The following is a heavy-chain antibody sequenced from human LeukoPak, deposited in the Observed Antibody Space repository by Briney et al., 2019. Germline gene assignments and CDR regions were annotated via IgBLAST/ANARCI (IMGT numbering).Heavy chain of an antibody. D-gene: IGHD3-10*01. V-gene: IGHV6-1*01. CDR1: GDSLSNNNVA. CDR3: ARGSHSSFDY. Sequence: SQTLSLTCAISGDSLSNNNVAWNWIRQSPSRGLEWLGRTYYRPKFNTDYAVSVKSRIAINSDTSKNQFSLRLSSVTPEDTGVYYCARGSHSSFDYWGQGTLVTVSS. CDR2: TYYRPKFNT. J-gene: IGHJ4*02.